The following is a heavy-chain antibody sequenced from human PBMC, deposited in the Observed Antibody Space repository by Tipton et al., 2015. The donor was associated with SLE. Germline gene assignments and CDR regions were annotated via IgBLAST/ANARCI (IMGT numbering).Heavy chain of an antibody. J-gene: IGHJ3*02. CDR1: GFALSKYW. CDR3: SGELSPRDGFDI. Sequence: SLRLSCEASGFALSKYWMHWVRQAPGKGLEWVSRISGDGSGTNYADSVKGRVTISRDNGKNTLYLQMNSLRGDDTAMYYCSGELSPRDGFDIWGQGTMVTVSS. D-gene: IGHD3-16*02. V-gene: IGHV3-74*01. CDR2: ISGDGSGT.